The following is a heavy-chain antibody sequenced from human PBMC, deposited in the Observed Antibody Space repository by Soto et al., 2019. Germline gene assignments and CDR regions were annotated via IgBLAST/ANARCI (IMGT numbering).Heavy chain of an antibody. CDR2: ISGSGGST. CDR3: AKNPRYHCSGGSCYFDY. J-gene: IGHJ4*02. V-gene: IGHV3-23*01. D-gene: IGHD2-15*01. CDR1: GFTFSSYA. Sequence: GGSLRLSCAASGFTFSSYAMSWVRQAPGKGLEWVSAISGSGGSTYYADSVKGRFTISRDNSKNTLYLQMNSLRAEDTAVYYCAKNPRYHCSGGSCYFDYWGQGTLVTVSS.